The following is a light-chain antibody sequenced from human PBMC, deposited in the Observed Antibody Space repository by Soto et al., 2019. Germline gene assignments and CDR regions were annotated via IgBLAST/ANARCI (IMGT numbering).Light chain of an antibody. V-gene: IGLV2-23*03. J-gene: IGLJ2*01. CDR3: CSYAGSSTFVV. CDR1: SSDVVSYNL. Sequence: QSALTQPASVSGSPGQSIPISCTGTSSDVVSYNLVSWYQQHPGKAPKLMIYEGSKRPSGVSNRFSGSKSGNTASLTISGLQAEDEADYYCCSYAGSSTFVVFGGGTKLTVL. CDR2: EGS.